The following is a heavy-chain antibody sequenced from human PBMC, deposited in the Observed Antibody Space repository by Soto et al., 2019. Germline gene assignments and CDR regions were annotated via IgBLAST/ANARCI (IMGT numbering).Heavy chain of an antibody. D-gene: IGHD3-16*01. Sequence: SETLSLTCAIYGASLGGFHWTWLRQAPGKGLEWIGELIHGGSTNYNPSLKSRVSFSLDTSKNQFSLHLMSVTAADTAVYYCARSPLGYDYVRQTWREVGDSFDIWGRGTMVTVSS. CDR1: GASLGGFH. CDR3: ARSPLGYDYVRQTWREVGDSFDI. J-gene: IGHJ3*02. CDR2: LIHGGST. V-gene: IGHV4-34*12.